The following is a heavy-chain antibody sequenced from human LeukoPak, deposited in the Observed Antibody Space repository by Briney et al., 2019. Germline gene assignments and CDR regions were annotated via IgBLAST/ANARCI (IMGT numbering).Heavy chain of an antibody. Sequence: SVKVSCKASGGTFSSYAISWVRQAPGQGLEWIGGIIPIFGTANYAQKFQGRVTITADESTSTAYMELSSLRSEDTAVYYCARGWDTAKSAFDIWGQGTMVTVSS. V-gene: IGHV1-69*13. J-gene: IGHJ3*02. D-gene: IGHD5-18*01. CDR2: IIPIFGTA. CDR3: ARGWDTAKSAFDI. CDR1: GGTFSSYA.